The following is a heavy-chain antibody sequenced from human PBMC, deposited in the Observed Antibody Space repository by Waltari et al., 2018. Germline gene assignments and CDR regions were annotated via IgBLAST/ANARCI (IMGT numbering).Heavy chain of an antibody. V-gene: IGHV4-59*11. CDR3: ARYCSTTSCNGEHKKSFDY. Sequence: QVQLQESGPGLVKPSETLSLTCTVSGGSISSHYWNWIRQPPGKGLEWIGYIYYNGNTNYNPSLNSRVTISVDTSKNQFSLKLSSVTAADTVVYYCARYCSTTSCNGEHKKSFDYWGQGTLVTVSS. CDR2: IYYNGNT. CDR1: GGSISSHY. D-gene: IGHD2-2*01. J-gene: IGHJ4*02.